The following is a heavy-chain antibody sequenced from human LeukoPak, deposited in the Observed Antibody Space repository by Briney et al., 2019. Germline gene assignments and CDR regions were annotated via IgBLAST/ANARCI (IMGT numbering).Heavy chain of an antibody. Sequence: SETLSLTCTVSGGSISSGSYYWSWIRQPAGKGLEWIGRIYTSGCTNYNPSLKSRVTISVDTSKNQFSLKLSSVTAADTAVYYCAREQKGHCSGGSCYLGVDPWGQGTLVTVSS. J-gene: IGHJ5*02. V-gene: IGHV4-61*02. D-gene: IGHD2-15*01. CDR2: IYTSGCT. CDR3: AREQKGHCSGGSCYLGVDP. CDR1: GGSISSGSYY.